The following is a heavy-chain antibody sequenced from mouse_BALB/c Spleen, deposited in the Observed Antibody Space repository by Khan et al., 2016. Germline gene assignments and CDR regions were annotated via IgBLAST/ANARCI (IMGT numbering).Heavy chain of an antibody. CDR3: ARYGSSYFDY. J-gene: IGHJ2*01. V-gene: IGHV3-2*02. CDR1: GYSITSDYA. D-gene: IGHD1-1*01. CDR2: ISYSGST. Sequence: EVQLQESGPGLVKPSQSLSLTCTVTGYSITSDYAWNWIRQFPGNKLEWMGYISYSGSTSYNPSLKSRLSITRDTSKNQFFLQLNSVTTEDTATYYCARYGSSYFDYWGQGTTLTVSS.